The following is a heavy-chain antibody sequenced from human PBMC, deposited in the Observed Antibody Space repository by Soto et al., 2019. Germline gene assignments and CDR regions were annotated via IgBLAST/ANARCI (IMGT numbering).Heavy chain of an antibody. J-gene: IGHJ6*02. CDR2: IKQDGSEK. CDR3: ARDLKYSSGWPYYYYGMDV. Sequence: GGSLRLSCAASGFTFSSYWMSWVRQAPGKGLEWVANIKQDGSEKYYVDSVKGRFTISRDNAKNSLYLQMNSLRAEDTAVYYCARDLKYSSGWPYYYYGMDVWGQGTTVTVSS. CDR1: GFTFSSYW. D-gene: IGHD6-19*01. V-gene: IGHV3-7*01.